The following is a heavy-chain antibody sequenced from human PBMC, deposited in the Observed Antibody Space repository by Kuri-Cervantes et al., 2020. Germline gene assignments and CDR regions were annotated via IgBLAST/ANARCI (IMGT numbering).Heavy chain of an antibody. Sequence: GSLRLSCAVYGGSFSGYYWSWIRQPPGKGLEWIGEINHSGSTNYNPSPKSRVTISADTSKNQFSLKLSSVTAADTAVYYCASHYGDYWGQGTLVTVSS. CDR3: ASHYGDY. CDR1: GGSFSGYY. J-gene: IGHJ4*02. V-gene: IGHV4-34*01. CDR2: INHSGST.